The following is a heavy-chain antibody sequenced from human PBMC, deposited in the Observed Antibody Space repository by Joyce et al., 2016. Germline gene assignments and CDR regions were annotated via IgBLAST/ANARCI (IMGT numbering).Heavy chain of an antibody. J-gene: IGHJ4*02. Sequence: EVQLVESGGGLVQPGGSLRLSCEAFGFTFSRYWMHWIRQGPGKGLVWVSRSKFDGTYTNYADFVGGRLTISRDNAKNTLYLQMNSLRVEDTAVYYCVRDGDAYNFDYWGQGTLVTVSS. CDR3: VRDGDAYNFDY. CDR1: GFTFSRYW. V-gene: IGHV3-74*01. D-gene: IGHD5-24*01. CDR2: SKFDGTYT.